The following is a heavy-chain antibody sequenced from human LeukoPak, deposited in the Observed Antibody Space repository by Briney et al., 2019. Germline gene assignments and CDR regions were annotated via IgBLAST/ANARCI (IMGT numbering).Heavy chain of an antibody. V-gene: IGHV4-38-2*02. CDR3: AKSNGYGLVDI. Sequence: PSETLSLTCTVSGYSISSGFYWGWIRQSPGKGRDWIGSIHYSKITFYNPSLKGRVTLSLDTSKNRFSLNLNSVTAADTAVYYCAKSNGYGLVDIWGQGTMVTVSS. CDR1: GYSISSGFY. CDR2: IHYSKIT. D-gene: IGHD3-10*01. J-gene: IGHJ3*02.